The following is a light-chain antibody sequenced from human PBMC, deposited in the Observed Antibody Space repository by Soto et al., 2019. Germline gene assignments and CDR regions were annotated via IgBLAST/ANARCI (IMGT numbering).Light chain of an antibody. J-gene: IGLJ3*02. Sequence: QSVLTQPPSVSGAPGQRVTISCTGGSSNIGAGYDVHWYQQLPGTAPKLLIDGNSNRPSGVPDRFSGSKSGTSASLAITGLQAEDEADYYCQSYDSSLSGSVFGGGTQLTVL. V-gene: IGLV1-40*01. CDR1: SSNIGAGYD. CDR2: GNS. CDR3: QSYDSSLSGSV.